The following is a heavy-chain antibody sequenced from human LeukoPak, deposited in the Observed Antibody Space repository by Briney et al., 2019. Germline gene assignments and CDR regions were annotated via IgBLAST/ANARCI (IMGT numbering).Heavy chain of an antibody. Sequence: SETLSLTCTVSGGSISSGGYYWSWIRQHPGKGLEWIGYIYYSGSTYYNPSLKSRVTISVDTSKNQFSLKLSSVTAADTAVYYCARGGTAMVWDWLDPWGQGTLVTVSS. V-gene: IGHV4-31*03. J-gene: IGHJ5*02. D-gene: IGHD5-18*01. CDR1: GGSISSGGYY. CDR2: IYYSGST. CDR3: ARGGTAMVWDWLDP.